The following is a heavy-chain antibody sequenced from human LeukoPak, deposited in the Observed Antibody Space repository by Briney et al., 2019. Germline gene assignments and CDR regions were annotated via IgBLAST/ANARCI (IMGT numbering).Heavy chain of an antibody. D-gene: IGHD2-2*01. J-gene: IGHJ4*02. V-gene: IGHV3-30*19. CDR1: GFTFSSYG. Sequence: HSGGSLRLSCAASGFTFSSYGMHWVRQAPGKGLEWVAVISYGGTTKIYAESVKGRFTISRDNSKDTLYLQMNSLTTEDTAVYYCARPALARHCSSTSCNDDYWGQGTLVTVSS. CDR2: ISYGGTTK. CDR3: ARPALARHCSSTSCNDDY.